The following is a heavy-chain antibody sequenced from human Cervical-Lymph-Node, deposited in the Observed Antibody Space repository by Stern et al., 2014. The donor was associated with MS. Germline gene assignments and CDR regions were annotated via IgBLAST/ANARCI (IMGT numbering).Heavy chain of an antibody. D-gene: IGHD6-19*01. CDR1: GFTFHNYD. J-gene: IGHJ4*02. CDR2: VSYDGSSQ. CDR3: ARGPVAGRSYYFDY. V-gene: IGHV3-30-3*01. Sequence: VQLVESGGGVVQPGRSLRLSCVASGFTFHNYDVDWVRQTPGKGLEWVAIVSYDGSSQFYADSVRGRFTISRDNSKNTLYLQMNSLRPDDTGVYFCARGPVAGRSYYFDYWGQGTLVTVSS.